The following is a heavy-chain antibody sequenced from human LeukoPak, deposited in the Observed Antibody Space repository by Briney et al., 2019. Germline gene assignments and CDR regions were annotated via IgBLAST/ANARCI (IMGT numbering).Heavy chain of an antibody. D-gene: IGHD6-13*01. V-gene: IGHV4-4*08. CDR3: ARGSSWPDAFDI. J-gene: IGHJ3*02. CDR1: GGSISSYY. CDR2: IYTSGST. Sequence: SETLSLTCTVSGGSISSYYWSWIRQPPGKGLEWIGRIYTSGSTNYNPSLKSRVTISVDTSKNQFSLKLSSVTVANTAVYYCARGSSWPDAFDIWGQGTMVTVSS.